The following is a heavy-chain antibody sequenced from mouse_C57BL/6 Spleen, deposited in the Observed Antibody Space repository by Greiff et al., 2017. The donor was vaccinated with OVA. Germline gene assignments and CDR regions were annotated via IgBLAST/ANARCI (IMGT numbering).Heavy chain of an antibody. Sequence: DVKLVESGGGLVKPGGSLKLSCAASGFTFSDYGMHWVRQAPEKGLEWVAYISSGSSTIYYADTVKGRFTISRDNAKNTLFLQMTSLRSEDTAMYYCARGGRTGTKAMDYWGQGTSVTVSS. CDR3: ARGGRTGTKAMDY. CDR1: GFTFSDYG. D-gene: IGHD4-1*01. J-gene: IGHJ4*01. CDR2: ISSGSSTI. V-gene: IGHV5-17*01.